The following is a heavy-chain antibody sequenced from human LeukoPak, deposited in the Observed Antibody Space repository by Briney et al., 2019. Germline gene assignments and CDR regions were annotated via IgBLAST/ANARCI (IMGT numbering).Heavy chain of an antibody. D-gene: IGHD6-19*01. CDR2: IYHSGST. Sequence: PSETLSLTCAVSGYSISSGYYWGWIRQPPGKGLEWIGSIYHSGSTYYNPSLKSRVTISVDTSKNQFSPKLSSVTAADTAVYYCARHGSSGWYGIDYWGQGTLVTVSS. V-gene: IGHV4-38-2*01. J-gene: IGHJ4*02. CDR3: ARHGSSGWYGIDY. CDR1: GYSISSGYY.